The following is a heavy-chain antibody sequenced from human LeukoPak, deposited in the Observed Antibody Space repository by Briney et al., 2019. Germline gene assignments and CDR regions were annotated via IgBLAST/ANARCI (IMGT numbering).Heavy chain of an antibody. CDR3: AKEYSGCLDY. Sequence: GGSLRLSCAASGFTFSSYAMNWVRQAPGKGPEWVSLIKGSGDSTYYADSVRGRFTISRDNSKNTLYLQMNSLRAEDTAVYYCAKEYSGCLDYWGQGTLVTVSS. D-gene: IGHD6-19*01. V-gene: IGHV3-23*01. CDR1: GFTFSSYA. J-gene: IGHJ4*02. CDR2: IKGSGDST.